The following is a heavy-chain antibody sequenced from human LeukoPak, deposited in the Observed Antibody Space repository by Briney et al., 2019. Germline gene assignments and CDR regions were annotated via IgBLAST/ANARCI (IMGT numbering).Heavy chain of an antibody. CDR2: IWHDGKHK. V-gene: IGHV3-33*01. Sequence: GRSLRLSCAASGFTFSSYGIHWVRQAPGKGLEWVAFIWHDGKHKFYADSLKGRFTISRDNTKKTALLQMNSRRAEDTAVYYCARDWGSDEAIDYWGQGTLATVSP. D-gene: IGHD2-21*02. CDR1: GFTFSSYG. CDR3: ARDWGSDEAIDY. J-gene: IGHJ4*02.